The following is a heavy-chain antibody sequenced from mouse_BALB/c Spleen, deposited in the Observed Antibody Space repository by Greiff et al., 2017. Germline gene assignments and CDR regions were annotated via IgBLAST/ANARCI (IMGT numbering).Heavy chain of an antibody. CDR3: APYYNWFAY. J-gene: IGHJ3*01. V-gene: IGHV1-69*02. D-gene: IGHD2-12*01. Sequence: QVQLQQPGAELVKPGASVKLSCKASGYTFTSYWMHWVKQRPGQGLEWIGEIDPSDSYTNYNQKFKGKATLTVDKSSSTAYMQLSSLTSEDSAVYYCAPYYNWFAYWGQGTLVTVSA. CDR1: GYTFTSYW. CDR2: IDPSDSYT.